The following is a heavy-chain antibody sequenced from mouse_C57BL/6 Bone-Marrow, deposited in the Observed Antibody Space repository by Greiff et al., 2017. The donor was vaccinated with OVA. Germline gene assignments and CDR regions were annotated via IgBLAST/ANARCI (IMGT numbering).Heavy chain of an antibody. CDR1: GFNITADY. V-gene: IGHV14-4*01. J-gene: IGHJ4*01. D-gene: IGHD1-1*01. CDR3: TTWGYYGNSLDARDY. CDR2: IVPENGDT. Sequence: VQLQQSGAELVRPGASVKLSCTASGFNITADYLHWVQQRPDPGLEWIGWIVPENGDTDYASQFKGTATISPATSSNPAYLPLRSLTSEDTAVDYCTTWGYYGNSLDARDYWGQGTAVTVSS.